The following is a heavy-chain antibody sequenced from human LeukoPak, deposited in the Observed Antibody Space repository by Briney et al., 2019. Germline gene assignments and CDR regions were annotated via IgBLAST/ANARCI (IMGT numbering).Heavy chain of an antibody. CDR3: ARRTMTTVTD. J-gene: IGHJ4*02. V-gene: IGHV4-39*01. D-gene: IGHD4-11*01. CDR1: GGDISSSSYN. CDR2: IYYSGST. Sequence: SETVFLTCTVSGGDISSSSYNWGWIRQPPGKGLEWIGSIYYSGSTYYNPSLKSRVTISVDTSKNQFSLKLSSVTAADTAVYYCARRTMTTVTDWGQGTLVTVSS.